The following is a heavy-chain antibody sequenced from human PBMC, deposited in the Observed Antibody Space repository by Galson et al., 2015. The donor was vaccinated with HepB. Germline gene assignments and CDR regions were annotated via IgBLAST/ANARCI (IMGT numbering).Heavy chain of an antibody. CDR2: MNPNSGNT. CDR1: GYTFTSYD. D-gene: IGHD3-3*01. V-gene: IGHV1-8*01. Sequence: SVKVSCKASGYTFTSYDINWVRQATGQGLEWMGWMNPNSGNTGYAQKFQGRVTMTRNTSISTAYMELSSLRSEDTAVYYCAREGPQSSYDFWSGYYTGSSDYWGQGTLVTVSS. J-gene: IGHJ4*02. CDR3: AREGPQSSYDFWSGYYTGSSDY.